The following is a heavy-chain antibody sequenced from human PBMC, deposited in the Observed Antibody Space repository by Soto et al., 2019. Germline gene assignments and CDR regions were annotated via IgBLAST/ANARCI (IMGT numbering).Heavy chain of an antibody. D-gene: IGHD3-16*01. CDR3: AMVDVYVTPSPQDV. CDR2: INTYKVNT. V-gene: IGHV1-18*01. Sequence: QVQLVQSGAGVKNPGASVKVSCKASGYTFTRYGIGWARQAPGQGLEWMGWINTYKVNTNYAQNVQGRVTLTTDTSTSTAYMELRSLRSNDTAIYYCAMVDVYVTPSPQDVWGQGATVIVSS. J-gene: IGHJ6*02. CDR1: GYTFTRYG.